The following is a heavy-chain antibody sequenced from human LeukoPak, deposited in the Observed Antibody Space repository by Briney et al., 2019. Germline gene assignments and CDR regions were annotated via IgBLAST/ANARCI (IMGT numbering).Heavy chain of an antibody. CDR1: GFTFSSYA. V-gene: IGHV3-23*01. CDR2: ISGSGGST. J-gene: IGHJ4*02. Sequence: LTGGSLRLSCAASGFTFSSYAMSWVRQAPGKGLEWVSAISGSGGSTYYADSVKGRFTISRDNSKNTLYLQMNSLRAEDTAVYYCAGGLENYDILTGYWGPRFDYWGQGTLVTVSS. D-gene: IGHD3-9*01. CDR3: AGGLENYDILTGYWGPRFDY.